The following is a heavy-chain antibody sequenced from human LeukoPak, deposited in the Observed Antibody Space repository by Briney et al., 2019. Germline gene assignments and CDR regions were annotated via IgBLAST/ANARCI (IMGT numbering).Heavy chain of an antibody. CDR3: ARGYYYDSSGYPG. Sequence: SVKVXCKASGGTFSSYAISWVRQAPGQGHEWMGRIIPILGIANYAQKFQGRVTITADKSTSTAYMELSSLRSEDTAVYYCARGYYYDSSGYPGWGQGTLVTVSS. CDR2: IIPILGIA. CDR1: GGTFSSYA. V-gene: IGHV1-69*04. D-gene: IGHD3-22*01. J-gene: IGHJ4*02.